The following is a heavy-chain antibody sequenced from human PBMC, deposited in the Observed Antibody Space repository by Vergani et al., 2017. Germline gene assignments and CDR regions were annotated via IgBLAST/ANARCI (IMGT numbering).Heavy chain of an antibody. D-gene: IGHD5-24*01. CDR2: IYSGDET. CDR1: GSTVSGNY. CDR3: ARGRGDGYNYDYFDY. V-gene: IGHV3-66*02. Sequence: ELQLVESGGGLVQPGGSLRLSCAASGSTVSGNYMTWVRQAPGKGLEWVSHIYSGDETYYADSVKGRFTISRDNSKNTLYLQMNSLRAEDTAVYYCARGRGDGYNYDYFDYWGQGTLVTVSS. J-gene: IGHJ4*02.